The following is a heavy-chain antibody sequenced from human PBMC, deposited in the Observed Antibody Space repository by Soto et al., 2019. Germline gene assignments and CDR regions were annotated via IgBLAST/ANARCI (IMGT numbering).Heavy chain of an antibody. D-gene: IGHD5-12*01. CDR2: ISGSGGST. CDR3: AKNRLAGLSYY. J-gene: IGHJ4*02. V-gene: IGHV3-23*01. CDR1: GFTFSSYA. Sequence: LRLSCAASGFTFSSYAMTWVRQAPGKGLEWVSAISGSGGSTYYADPVKGRFTISRDNSKNTLYLQMNSLRAEDTAVYYCAKNRLAGLSYYWGQGTLVTVSS.